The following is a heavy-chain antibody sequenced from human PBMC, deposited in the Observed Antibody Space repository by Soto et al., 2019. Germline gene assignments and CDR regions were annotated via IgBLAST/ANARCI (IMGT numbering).Heavy chain of an antibody. J-gene: IGHJ4*02. D-gene: IGHD3-10*01. Sequence: ASVKVSFKASGYTFTSYDINWVRQATGQGLEWMGWMNPNSGNTGYAQKFQGRVTMTRNTSISTAYMELSSLRSEDTAVYYCARGQISWFGELYFDYWGQGTLVTVSS. CDR3: ARGQISWFGELYFDY. CDR1: GYTFTSYD. V-gene: IGHV1-8*01. CDR2: MNPNSGNT.